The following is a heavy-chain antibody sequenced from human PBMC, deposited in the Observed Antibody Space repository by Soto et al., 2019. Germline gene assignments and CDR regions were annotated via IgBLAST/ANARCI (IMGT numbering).Heavy chain of an antibody. V-gene: IGHV1-18*01. CDR1: GYTFTSYG. CDR3: ARDREDIVLVPAARGKYGMDV. D-gene: IGHD2-2*01. J-gene: IGHJ6*02. CDR2: ISAYNGNT. Sequence: QVQLVQSGAEVKKPGASVKVSCKASGYTFTSYGISWVRQAPGQGLEWMGWISAYNGNTNYAQKLQGRVTMTTDTSTSTAYMELRSLRSDDTAVYYCARDREDIVLVPAARGKYGMDVWGQGTTVTVSS.